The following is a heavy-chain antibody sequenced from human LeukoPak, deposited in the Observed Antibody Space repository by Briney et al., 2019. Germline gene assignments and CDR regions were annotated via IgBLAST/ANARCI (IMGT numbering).Heavy chain of an antibody. CDR2: IGGDATTT. D-gene: IGHD3-10*01. Sequence: SGGSLRLSCTASGFTFRSYVVNWVRLAPGKGLAWVSVIGGDATTTNYADSVKGRFTISRDNSKNTVYLKMNSLRPEDTAVYYCAAYYYDSGSSSRGGFDYWGQGVLVTVSS. CDR3: AAYYYDSGSSSRGGFDY. V-gene: IGHV3-23*01. CDR1: GFTFRSYV. J-gene: IGHJ4*02.